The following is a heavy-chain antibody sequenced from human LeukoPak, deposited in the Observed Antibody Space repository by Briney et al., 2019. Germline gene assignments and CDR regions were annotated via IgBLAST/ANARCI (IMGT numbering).Heavy chain of an antibody. J-gene: IGHJ4*02. CDR1: GYTFTGYY. Sequence: ASVKVSCKASGYTFTGYYMHWVRQAPGQGLEWMGWINPNNGGTNYAQNFQGRVTMTRDTSISTAYMELSRLRSDDTAVYYCARDWDLYGSGSYYNDYWGQGTLVTVSS. CDR3: ARDWDLYGSGSYYNDY. V-gene: IGHV1-2*02. CDR2: INPNNGGT. D-gene: IGHD3-10*01.